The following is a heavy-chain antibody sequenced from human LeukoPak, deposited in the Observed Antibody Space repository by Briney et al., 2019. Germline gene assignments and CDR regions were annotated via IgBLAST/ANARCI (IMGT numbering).Heavy chain of an antibody. D-gene: IGHD6-19*01. CDR1: GGSLSGYY. CDR3: ARARHYSSGWYSYYYYGMDV. J-gene: IGHJ6*02. CDR2: INHSGST. V-gene: IGHV4-34*01. Sequence: PSETLSLTCADYGGSLSGYYWSWIRQPPGKGLEWIGEINHSGSTNYNPSLKSRVTISVDTSKNQFSLKLSSVTAADTAVYYCARARHYSSGWYSYYYYGMDVWGQGTTVTVSS.